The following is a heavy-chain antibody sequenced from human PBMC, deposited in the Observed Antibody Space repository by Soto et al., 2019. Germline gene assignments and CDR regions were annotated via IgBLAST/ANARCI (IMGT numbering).Heavy chain of an antibody. J-gene: IGHJ3*02. CDR3: ARRNGDGAFDI. Sequence: LLESGGDLVQSGGSLRLSCSVSGFTFNGYAMNWVRQAPGKGLEWVSSISGSGDKTYYTDSVGGRFAISRVNSKKTLYLQMNSLRAEDTALYYCARRNGDGAFDIWGRGTMVTVSS. D-gene: IGHD3-10*01. CDR2: ISGSGDKT. CDR1: GFTFNGYA. V-gene: IGHV3-23*01.